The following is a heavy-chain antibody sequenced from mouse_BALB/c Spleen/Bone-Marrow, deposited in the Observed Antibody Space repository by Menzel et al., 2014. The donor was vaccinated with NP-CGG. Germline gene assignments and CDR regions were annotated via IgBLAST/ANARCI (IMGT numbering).Heavy chain of an antibody. V-gene: IGHV3-8*02. D-gene: IGHD1-1*01. CDR1: GDSITSGY. J-gene: IGHJ4*01. CDR3: ASLLRIYYAMDY. Sequence: EVKLLESGPSLVKPSQTLSLTCSVTGDSITSGYWNWIRKFPGNKLEYMGYISYSGSTYYNPSLKSRISITRDTSKNQYYLQLNSVTTEGTATYYCASLLRIYYAMDYWGQGTSVTVSS. CDR2: ISYSGST.